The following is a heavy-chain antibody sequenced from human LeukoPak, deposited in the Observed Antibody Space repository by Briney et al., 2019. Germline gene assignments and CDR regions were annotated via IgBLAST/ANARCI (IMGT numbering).Heavy chain of an antibody. D-gene: IGHD6-19*01. CDR1: GFSLSSYA. J-gene: IGHJ4*02. Sequence: GGCLRLSCAASGFSLSSYAMNWVRQTPGKGLEWLSGISGGNTYYADSVRGRFTISRDSSKNTLYLHMDFLRAEDTAVYLCAKGFTTGWSEGYLDYWGQGTLTSVSS. CDR2: ISGGNT. V-gene: IGHV3-23*01. CDR3: AKGFTTGWSEGYLDY.